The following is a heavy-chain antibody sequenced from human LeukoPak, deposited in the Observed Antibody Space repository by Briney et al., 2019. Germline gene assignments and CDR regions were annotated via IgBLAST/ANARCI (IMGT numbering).Heavy chain of an antibody. CDR3: AKCAKTPDGGSGWCNWFDA. V-gene: IGHV3-7*03. CDR1: GFTLSSYW. Sequence: GGSLRLSCAASGFTLSSYWMSWVRQAPGKGLEWMANIEYDGSEKDYVDSVKGRFTISRDNAKNSLYLQLNSLRAEDTALYYCAKCAKTPDGGSGWCNWFDAWGQETLVTVSS. J-gene: IGHJ5*02. D-gene: IGHD3-3*01. CDR2: IEYDGSEK.